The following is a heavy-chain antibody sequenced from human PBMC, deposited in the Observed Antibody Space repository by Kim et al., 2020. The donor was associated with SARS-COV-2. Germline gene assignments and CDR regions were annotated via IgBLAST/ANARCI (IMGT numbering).Heavy chain of an antibody. CDR2: ISYDGSNK. V-gene: IGHV3-30-3*01. J-gene: IGHJ4*02. Sequence: GGSLRLSCAASGFTFSSYAMHWVRQAPGKGLEWVAVISYDGSNKYYADSVKGRFTISRDNSKNTLYLQMNSLRAEDTAVYYCARDRGYCSGGSCYAEAYYFDYWGQGTLVTVSS. D-gene: IGHD2-15*01. CDR3: ARDRGYCSGGSCYAEAYYFDY. CDR1: GFTFSSYA.